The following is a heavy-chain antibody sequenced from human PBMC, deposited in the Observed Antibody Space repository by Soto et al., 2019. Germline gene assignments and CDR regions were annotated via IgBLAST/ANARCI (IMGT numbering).Heavy chain of an antibody. V-gene: IGHV3-23*01. CDR2: ISGSGGST. Sequence: GGSLRLSCAASGFTFRRYAMSWVRQAPGKGLEWVSGISGSGGSTYYADSVKGRFTISRDNSKNTLYLQMNSLRAEDTAVYYCAKDSSGYHPGAFAIWGQRTMVTVSS. CDR1: GFTFRRYA. D-gene: IGHD3-22*01. J-gene: IGHJ3*02. CDR3: AKDSSGYHPGAFAI.